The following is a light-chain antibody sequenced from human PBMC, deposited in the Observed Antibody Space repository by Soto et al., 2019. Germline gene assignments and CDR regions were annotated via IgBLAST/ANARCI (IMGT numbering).Light chain of an antibody. CDR2: WAS. Sequence: DIVMTQSPDSLAVSLGERTTINCKSSQSVLYSSNNKNYLAWYQQKSGQPPKLLIYWASTRESGVPDRFSGSGSGTDFTLPISSLQAEDVAVYYCQQYYSTPQVTFGGGTKVEIK. V-gene: IGKV4-1*01. CDR3: QQYYSTPQVT. CDR1: QSVLYSSNNKNY. J-gene: IGKJ4*01.